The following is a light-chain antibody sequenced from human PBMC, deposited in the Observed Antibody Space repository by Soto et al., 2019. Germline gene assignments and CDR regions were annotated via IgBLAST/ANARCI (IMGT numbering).Light chain of an antibody. CDR1: SSDIGGYNS. V-gene: IGLV2-14*01. CDR2: EVS. CDR3: SSYTSTITYV. Sequence: QSALTQPPSASGSPGQSVTISCTGTSSDIGGYNSVSWYQQHPGKAPRLMIYEVSNRPSGVSNRFSGSKSGNTASLTISGLQAEDEADYYCSSYTSTITYVFGSGTKLTVL. J-gene: IGLJ1*01.